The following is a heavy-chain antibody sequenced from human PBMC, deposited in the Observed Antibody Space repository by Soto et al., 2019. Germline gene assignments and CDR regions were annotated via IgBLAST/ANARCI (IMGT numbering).Heavy chain of an antibody. Sequence: PSETLSLTCAVSGDSCSSYYWTWIRQPPGKRLEWVAYIFHTGNTNYNPSLKSRVTISVDTSKNQFSLKLRSVTPADTAVYYCAALDGALDYWGPGTLVTVSS. D-gene: IGHD3-10*01. CDR3: AALDGALDY. CDR2: IFHTGNT. J-gene: IGHJ4*02. CDR1: GDSCSSYY. V-gene: IGHV4-59*01.